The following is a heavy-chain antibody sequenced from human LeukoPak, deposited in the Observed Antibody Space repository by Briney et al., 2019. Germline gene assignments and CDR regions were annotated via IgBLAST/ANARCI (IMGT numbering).Heavy chain of an antibody. D-gene: IGHD6-13*01. CDR1: GGTFSSYA. CDR3: AREGSSSFLTTAKDAFDI. V-gene: IGHV1-69*13. J-gene: IGHJ3*02. CDR2: IIPIFGTA. Sequence: ASVKVSCKASGGTFSSYAISWVRQAPGQGLEWMGGIIPIFGTANYAQKFQGRVTITADESTSTAYMELSSLRSEDTAVYYCAREGSSSFLTTAKDAFDIWGQGTMVTVSS.